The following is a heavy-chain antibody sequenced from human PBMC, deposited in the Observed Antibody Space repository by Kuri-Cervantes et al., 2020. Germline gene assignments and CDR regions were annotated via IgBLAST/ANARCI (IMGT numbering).Heavy chain of an antibody. CDR3: AREAVDTAMAPHYYYGMDV. J-gene: IGHJ6*02. CDR1: GGSISSYY. D-gene: IGHD5-18*01. Sequence: GSLRLSCTVSGGSISSYYWSWIRQPAGKGLEWIGRIYTSGSTNYNPSLKSRVTMSVDTSKNQFSLKLSSVTAADTAVYYCAREAVDTAMAPHYYYGMDVWGQGTTVTVSS. CDR2: IYTSGST. V-gene: IGHV4-4*07.